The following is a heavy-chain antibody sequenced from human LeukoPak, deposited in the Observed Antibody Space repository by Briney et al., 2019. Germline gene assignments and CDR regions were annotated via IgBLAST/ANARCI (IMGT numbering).Heavy chain of an antibody. D-gene: IGHD5-18*01. V-gene: IGHV3-30*02. CDR1: GFTFSDAW. Sequence: GGSLRLSCAASGFTFSDAWMSWVRQAPGKGLEWVAFIRYDGSNKYYADSVKGRFTISRDNSKNTLYLQMNSLRVEDTAVYYCAKDFGYNYDYWGQRTLVTVSS. J-gene: IGHJ4*02. CDR3: AKDFGYNYDY. CDR2: IRYDGSNK.